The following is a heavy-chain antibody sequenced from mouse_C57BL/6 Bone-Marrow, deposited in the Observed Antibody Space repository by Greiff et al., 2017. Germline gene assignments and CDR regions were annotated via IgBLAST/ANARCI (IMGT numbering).Heavy chain of an antibody. Sequence: EVKLVESGGGLVKPGGSLKLSCAASGFTFSRYTMSWVRQTPEKRLQWVAAISGGGGNTYYPDSVKGRFTISRDNDKNILYLQMSSLRSEDTALYYCARQVTTVLATKYFDVWGTGPTVTGSS. V-gene: IGHV5-9*01. CDR2: ISGGGGNT. CDR1: GFTFSRYT. D-gene: IGHD1-1*01. CDR3: ARQVTTVLATKYFDV. J-gene: IGHJ1*03.